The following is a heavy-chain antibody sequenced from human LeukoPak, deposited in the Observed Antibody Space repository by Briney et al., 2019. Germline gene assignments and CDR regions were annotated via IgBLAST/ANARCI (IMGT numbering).Heavy chain of an antibody. CDR3: ARDRGYGFWSGSFDL. J-gene: IGHJ2*01. V-gene: IGHV3-13*01. CDR2: IGTGGDT. Sequence: GGSLRLSCAASGFSFNSYDMHWVRQVRGKGLEWVGAIGTGGDTYYADSVKGRFTISRENAKKSLYLQMDCLRAGDTAVYYCARDRGYGFWSGSFDLWGRGTLVTVSS. CDR1: GFSFNSYD. D-gene: IGHD3-3*01.